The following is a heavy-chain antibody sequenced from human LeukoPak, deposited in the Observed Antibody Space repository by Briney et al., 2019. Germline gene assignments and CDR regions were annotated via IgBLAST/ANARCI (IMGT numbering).Heavy chain of an antibody. V-gene: IGHV5-51*01. Sequence: GESLKISCKGSGFIFTHFWIGWVRQMPGQGLEWMGIIYPGDSDTTYSPSFQGQVTISADKSISTAYLQWSSLKASDTAMYYCARRAQGAFDIWGQGTMVTVSS. CDR3: ARRAQGAFDI. CDR2: IYPGDSDT. CDR1: GFIFTHFW. J-gene: IGHJ3*02.